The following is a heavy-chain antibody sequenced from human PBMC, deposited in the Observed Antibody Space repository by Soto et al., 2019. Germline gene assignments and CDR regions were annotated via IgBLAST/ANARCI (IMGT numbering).Heavy chain of an antibody. D-gene: IGHD3-22*01. J-gene: IGHJ4*02. Sequence: VQLVESGGVVVQPGGSLRLSCAASGFTFSSYAMHWVRQAPGKGLEWVAVISYDGSNKYYADSVKGRFTISRDNSKNTLYLQMNSLRAEDTAVYYCARGEITMISPLDYWGQGTLVTVSS. CDR3: ARGEITMISPLDY. CDR1: GFTFSSYA. V-gene: IGHV3-30-3*01. CDR2: ISYDGSNK.